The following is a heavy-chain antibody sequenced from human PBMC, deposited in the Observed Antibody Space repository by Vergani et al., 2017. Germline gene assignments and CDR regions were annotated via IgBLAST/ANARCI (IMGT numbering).Heavy chain of an antibody. Sequence: QVQLQESGPGLVKPSGTLSLTCAVSGGSISSSNWWSWVRQPPGKGLEWIGEIYHSGSTNYNPSLKSRVTISVDKSKNQFSLKLSSVTAADTAVYYCARDCGSNYCTNGVCYNFNWFDPWGQGTLVTVSS. J-gene: IGHJ5*02. D-gene: IGHD2-8*01. CDR2: IYHSGST. CDR1: GGSISSSNW. V-gene: IGHV4-4*02. CDR3: ARDCGSNYCTNGVCYNFNWFDP.